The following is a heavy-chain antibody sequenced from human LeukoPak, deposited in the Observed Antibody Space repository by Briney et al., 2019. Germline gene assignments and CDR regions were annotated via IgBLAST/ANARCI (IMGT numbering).Heavy chain of an antibody. CDR3: AREYRGDYFDY. J-gene: IGHJ4*02. D-gene: IGHD2-2*02. Sequence: ASVKVSCKXSGYTFTGYYMHWVRQTPGQGLEWMGRINPNSGGTNYAQKFQGRVTMTRDTSISTAYMELSRLRSDDTAVYYCAREYRGDYFDYWGQGTLVTVSS. V-gene: IGHV1-2*06. CDR2: INPNSGGT. CDR1: GYTFTGYY.